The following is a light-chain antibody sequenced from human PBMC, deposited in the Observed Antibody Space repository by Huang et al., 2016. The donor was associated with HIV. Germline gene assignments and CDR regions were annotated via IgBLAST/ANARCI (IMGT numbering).Light chain of an antibody. V-gene: IGKV3-11*01. J-gene: IGKJ1*01. CDR2: DAS. CDR1: QSVGSY. Sequence: DIVLTQSPATLSLSPGERATLSCRAGQSVGSYLACYQQTPGQAPRLLVSDASDRATGIPARFSGSGSGTDFTLTISSLEPEDFAVYYCHQHSSWPGTFGQGTRVEIK. CDR3: HQHSSWPGT.